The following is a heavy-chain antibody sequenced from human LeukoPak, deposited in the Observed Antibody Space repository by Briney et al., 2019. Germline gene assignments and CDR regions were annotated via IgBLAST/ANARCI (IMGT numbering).Heavy chain of an antibody. Sequence: PSETLSLTCAVYGGSFSGYYWSWIRQPPGKGLEWMGSIYYGGTTYYHPSLKSRVTISQDTSRNQFSLKLSSVTAADTAVYYCARDGGNFDVDYWGQGTLVTVSS. J-gene: IGHJ4*02. CDR3: ARDGGNFDVDY. D-gene: IGHD3-9*01. CDR1: GGSFSGYY. CDR2: IYYGGTT. V-gene: IGHV4-34*01.